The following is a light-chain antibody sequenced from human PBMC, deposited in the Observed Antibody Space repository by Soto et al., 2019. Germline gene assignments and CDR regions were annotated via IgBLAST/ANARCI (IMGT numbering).Light chain of an antibody. V-gene: IGLV2-14*01. CDR3: SSYTSSRTYVV. Sequence: QSALTQPASVSGSPGQSITISCTGTSSDVGGYNYVSWYQQHPGKAPKFMIYEVSNRPSGVSNRFSGSKSGNTASLTISGLQAEVEADYYCSSYTSSRTYVVFGGGTKLTVL. J-gene: IGLJ2*01. CDR1: SSDVGGYNY. CDR2: EVS.